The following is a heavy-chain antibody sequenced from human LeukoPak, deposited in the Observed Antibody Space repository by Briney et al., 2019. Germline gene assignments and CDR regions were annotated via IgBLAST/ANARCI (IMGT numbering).Heavy chain of an antibody. CDR3: ASRRDGYPDY. CDR1: GFTFDDYA. CDR2: ISWNSGSI. Sequence: GGSLRLYCAASGFTFDDYAMHWVRQAPGKGLEWVSGISWNSGSIGYADSVKGRFTISRDNAKNSLYLQMNSLRAEDTALYYCASRRDGYPDYWGQGTLVTVSS. D-gene: IGHD5-24*01. V-gene: IGHV3-9*01. J-gene: IGHJ4*02.